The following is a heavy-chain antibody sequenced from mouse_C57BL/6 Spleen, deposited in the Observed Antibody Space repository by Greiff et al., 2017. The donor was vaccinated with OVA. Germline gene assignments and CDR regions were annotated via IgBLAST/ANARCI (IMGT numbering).Heavy chain of an antibody. CDR3: AKSDGSYYCDY. D-gene: IGHD2-3*01. Sequence: VQLQQSGPELVKPGASVKISCKASGYSFTDYNMHWVKQSNGKSLEWIGVINPNYGTTSYNQKFKGKATLTVAQSSSTTYMQLNRLTSEDSAVYYWAKSDGSYYCDYWGQGTTLTVSS. CDR2: INPNYGTT. CDR1: GYSFTDYN. V-gene: IGHV1-39*01. J-gene: IGHJ2*01.